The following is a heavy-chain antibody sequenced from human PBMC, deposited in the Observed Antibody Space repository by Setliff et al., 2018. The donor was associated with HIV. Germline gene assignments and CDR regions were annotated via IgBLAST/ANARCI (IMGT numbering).Heavy chain of an antibody. CDR3: AKELAASGLGYFDS. Sequence: GGSLRLSCAASGFTFSDYAMSWVRQAPGEGLEWVSAILSTGERTFYADSVKGRFTISRDNSKNTVYLQMNSLRAEDTAEYYCAKELAASGLGYFDSWGRGILVTVSS. CDR1: GFTFSDYA. CDR2: ILSTGERT. J-gene: IGHJ4*02. D-gene: IGHD3-22*01. V-gene: IGHV3-23*01.